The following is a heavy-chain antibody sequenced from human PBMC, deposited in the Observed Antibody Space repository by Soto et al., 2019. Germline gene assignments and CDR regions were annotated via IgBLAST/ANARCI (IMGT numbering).Heavy chain of an antibody. CDR2: VHYSGST. CDR3: ARHKAAGSDRGGMDV. CDR1: GGSISNFY. J-gene: IGHJ6*02. D-gene: IGHD6-25*01. V-gene: IGHV4-59*08. Sequence: QVQLQESGPGLVKPSETLSLTCTVSGGSISNFYWTWIRQPPGKGLEWIGNVHYSGSTNYNPSVKXRXTXXVDTAKNQPSLNLSSVTAADTAVYYCARHKAAGSDRGGMDVWGQGTTVNVSS.